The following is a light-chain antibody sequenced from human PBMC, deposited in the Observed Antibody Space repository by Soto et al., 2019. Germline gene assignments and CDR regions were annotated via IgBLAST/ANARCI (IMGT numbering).Light chain of an antibody. V-gene: IGKV3-15*01. J-gene: IGKJ1*01. CDR1: QSVSSN. Sequence: EIGMTQSPATLSVSPGERATLSCRASQSVSSNLAWYQQKPGQAPRLLFYGASIRATAVPARFTASGSGTEFTLTISSLQSEDFAVYYCPQYTTWPRPFGQRTKVAIK. CDR2: GAS. CDR3: PQYTTWPRP.